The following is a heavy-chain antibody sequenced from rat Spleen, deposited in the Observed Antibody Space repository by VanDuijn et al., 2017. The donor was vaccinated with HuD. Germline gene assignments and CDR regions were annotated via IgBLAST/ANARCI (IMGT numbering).Heavy chain of an antibody. CDR2: INSAGST. CDR1: GHSISSSYR. V-gene: IGHV3-3*01. Sequence: EVQLQESGPGLVKPSQSLSLTCSVTGHSISSSYRWNWIRKFPGNRLEWMGYINSAGSTNYNPSLKTRISITRDTSKNQFFVQVNSITAEDTPTYYCARSDGVHYYLPFADWGQGTLVTVSS. D-gene: IGHD1-12*02. CDR3: ARSDGVHYYLPFAD. J-gene: IGHJ3*01.